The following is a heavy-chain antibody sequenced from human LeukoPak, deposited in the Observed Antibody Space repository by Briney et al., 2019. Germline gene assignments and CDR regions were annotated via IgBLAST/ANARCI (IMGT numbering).Heavy chain of an antibody. CDR2: IGSSGSSI. D-gene: IGHD5-24*01. CDR3: ARAQRWLQLGGGYLFDY. Sequence: GGSLRLSCAASGFTFSSYAMSWVRQAPGKGLEWVSYIGSSGSSIYYADSVKGRFTISRDNAKNSLFLQMNTLRAEDTAVYYCARAQRWLQLGGGYLFDYWGQGTLVIVSS. V-gene: IGHV3-48*04. J-gene: IGHJ4*02. CDR1: GFTFSSYA.